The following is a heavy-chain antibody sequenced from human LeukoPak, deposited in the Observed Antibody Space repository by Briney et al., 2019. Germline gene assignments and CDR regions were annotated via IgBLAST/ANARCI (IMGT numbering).Heavy chain of an antibody. Sequence: PGGSLRLSCAASGFTFSSYSMNWVRQAPGKGLEWVSYISSSSSTIYYADSVKGRFTISRDNAKNSLYLQMNSLRAEDTAVYYCASLPPYYYYYMDVWGKGTTVTVSS. CDR2: ISSSSSTI. J-gene: IGHJ6*03. CDR1: GFTFSSYS. CDR3: ASLPPYYYYYMDV. V-gene: IGHV3-48*01.